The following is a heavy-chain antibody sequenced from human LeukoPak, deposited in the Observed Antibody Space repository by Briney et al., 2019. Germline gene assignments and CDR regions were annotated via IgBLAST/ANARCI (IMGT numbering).Heavy chain of an antibody. CDR1: GFTFSTHW. J-gene: IGHJ4*02. V-gene: IGHV3-7*04. CDR2: MKPDGSEK. Sequence: GGSLRLSCGASGFTFSTHWMNWVRQAPGKGLEWVANMKPDGSEKYYVDSVKGRFSISRDNAKNSLYLQMNSLRAEATAVYYCVRGGTNSDHWGALWGQGTLVTVSS. CDR3: VRGGTNSDHWGAL. D-gene: IGHD3-16*01.